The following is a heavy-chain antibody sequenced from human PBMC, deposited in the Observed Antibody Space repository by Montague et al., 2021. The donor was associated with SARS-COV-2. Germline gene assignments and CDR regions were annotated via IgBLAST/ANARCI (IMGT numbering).Heavy chain of an antibody. D-gene: IGHD5-18*01. CDR2: IYYTGST. J-gene: IGHJ3*01. V-gene: IGHV4-39*01. CDR1: GGSISSSSYY. CDR3: ARPGRGYSYGLDAFEV. Sequence: SETLSLTCTVSGGSISSSSYYWGWIRQPPGKGLEWIGNIYYTGSTYYNPSLKSRVTISMNTSNNQFFLKLTSVTAADTAVYYCARPGRGYSYGLDAFEVWGQGTMVTVSS.